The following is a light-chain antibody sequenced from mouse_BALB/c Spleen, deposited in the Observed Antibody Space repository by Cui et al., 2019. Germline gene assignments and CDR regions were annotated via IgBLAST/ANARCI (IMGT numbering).Light chain of an antibody. V-gene: IGKV6-23*01. Sequence: DIVMTQSPKFMSTSVGDRVNITCKASQDVGNALDWYQQKPGQSPKLLIYWTSTRHTGVPDRFRGSGSGTDFTLTISNVQSEDVADYYCQQYSSYPWTFGGGTKLEIK. CDR1: QDVGNA. J-gene: IGKJ1*01. CDR2: WTS. CDR3: QQYSSYPWT.